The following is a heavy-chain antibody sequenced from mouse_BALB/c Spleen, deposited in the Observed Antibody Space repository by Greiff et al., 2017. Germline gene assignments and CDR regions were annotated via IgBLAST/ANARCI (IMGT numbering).Heavy chain of an antibody. J-gene: IGHJ3*01. CDR1: GFDFSRYW. CDR2: INPGSSTI. V-gene: IGHV4-2*02. CDR3: ARRGLAWFAY. D-gene: IGHD3-1*01. Sequence: EVQLQESGGGLVQPGGSLNLSCAASGFDFSRYWMSWARQAPGKGQEWIGEINPGSSTINYTPSLKDKFIISRDNAKNTLYLQMSKVRSEDTALYYCARRGLAWFAYWGQGTLVTVSA.